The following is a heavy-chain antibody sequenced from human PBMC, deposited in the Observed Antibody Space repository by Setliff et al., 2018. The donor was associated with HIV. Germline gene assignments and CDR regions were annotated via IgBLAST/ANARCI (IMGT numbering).Heavy chain of an antibody. J-gene: IGHJ4*02. D-gene: IGHD3-10*01. CDR3: ARGAYGSGSYEINF. V-gene: IGHV3-48*03. Sequence: GGSLRLSCTASGFTFSSYEMNWVRQAPGKGLEWVSYVSSSAKTIYYVDSVKGRFTISRDNAQSSLYLQMNSLRAEDTAVYYCARGAYGSGSYEINFWGQGTLVTVSS. CDR2: VSSSAKTI. CDR1: GFTFSSYE.